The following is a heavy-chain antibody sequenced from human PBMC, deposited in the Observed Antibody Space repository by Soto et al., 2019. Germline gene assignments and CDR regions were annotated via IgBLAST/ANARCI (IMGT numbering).Heavy chain of an antibody. J-gene: IGHJ4*02. V-gene: IGHV4-59*01. CDR1: GGSIIGYY. Sequence: LSLTCTVSGGSIIGYYWSWIRQPPGKGLEWIGHIYYNGSSYYNPSLKSRLTISVDTSKNQFSLKLSSVTAADTAVYYCARGGGSLPYWGQGTLLTVSS. CDR3: ARGGGSLPY. D-gene: IGHD1-26*01. CDR2: IYYNGSS.